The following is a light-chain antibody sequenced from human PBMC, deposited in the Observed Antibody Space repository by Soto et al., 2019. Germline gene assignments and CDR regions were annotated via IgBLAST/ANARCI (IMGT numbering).Light chain of an antibody. CDR3: QPYNNWPST. CDR2: GAS. V-gene: IGKV3-15*01. CDR1: QSVSSN. J-gene: IGKJ1*01. Sequence: EIVLTQSPATLSVSPGERATLSCRASQSVSSNLAWYQQKPGQAPRLLIYGASTTATGTPGRFRGSGSGTDFNLTISSLQSASVAVYYYQPYNNWPSTLGQGTKVESK.